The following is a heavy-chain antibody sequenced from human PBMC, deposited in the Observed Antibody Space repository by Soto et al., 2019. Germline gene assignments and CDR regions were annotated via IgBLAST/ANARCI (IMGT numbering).Heavy chain of an antibody. CDR1: GGSIGSNPYS. CDR2: IYHSGRT. Sequence: SETLSLTCTVSGGSIGSNPYSWAWIRQQPGEGLEWIGYIYHSGRTDYNPSLKSRVTISLDRSKNQFSLRLTSVTAADTAVYYCARGCSSTSCYTGFDPWGLGTLVTVSS. CDR3: ARGCSSTSCYTGFDP. D-gene: IGHD2-2*02. V-gene: IGHV4-30-2*01. J-gene: IGHJ5*02.